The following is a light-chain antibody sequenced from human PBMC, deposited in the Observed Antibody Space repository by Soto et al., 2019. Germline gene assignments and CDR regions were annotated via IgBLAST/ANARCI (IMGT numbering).Light chain of an antibody. V-gene: IGLV2-14*03. Sequence: QSALPQPASVSGSPGQSIAISCTGVRTDVDGYDYVSWYQQHPGQAPQLIIYDVYNRPSGVSHRFSGSKSGDTASLTISGRQAEDEADYDCTSYTNITPFYVFGTRTKVPLL. CDR2: DVY. CDR3: TSYTNITPFYV. J-gene: IGLJ1*01. CDR1: RTDVDGYDY.